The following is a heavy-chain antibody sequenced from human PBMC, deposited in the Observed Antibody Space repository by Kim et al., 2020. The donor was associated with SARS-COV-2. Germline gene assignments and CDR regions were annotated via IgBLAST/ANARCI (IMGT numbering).Heavy chain of an antibody. CDR1: GGSISSSSYY. CDR3: ARRGYSYGYSDY. J-gene: IGHJ4*02. D-gene: IGHD5-18*01. CDR2: IYYSGST. Sequence: SETLSLTCTVSGGSISSSSYYWGWIRQPPGKGLEWIGSIYYSGSTYYNPSLKSRVTISVDTSKNQFSLKLSSVTAADTAVYYCARRGYSYGYSDYWGQGTLVTVSS. V-gene: IGHV4-39*01.